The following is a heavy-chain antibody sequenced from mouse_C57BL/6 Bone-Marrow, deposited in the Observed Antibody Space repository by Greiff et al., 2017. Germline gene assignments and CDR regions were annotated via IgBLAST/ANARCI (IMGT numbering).Heavy chain of an antibody. V-gene: IGHV1-81*01. D-gene: IGHD2-2*01. Sequence: QVQLQQSGAELARPGASVKLSCKASGYTFTNYGISWVKQRTGQGLEWIAGIYPGSGNTYYNEKFKGKATLTAEKSSSTAYMELRSLTSEDSAVYFCATYGYHWHFDVWGTGTTVTVSS. CDR1: GYTFTNYG. CDR2: IYPGSGNT. J-gene: IGHJ1*03. CDR3: ATYGYHWHFDV.